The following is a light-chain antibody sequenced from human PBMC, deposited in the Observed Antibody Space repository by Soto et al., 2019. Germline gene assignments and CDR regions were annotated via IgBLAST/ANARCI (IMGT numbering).Light chain of an antibody. J-gene: IGKJ2*01. Sequence: DIQMTQSPSSLSASVGDRVTITCQASQDISNYLNRYQQKPGKAPKLLIYDASNWETGVPSRFSGSGSGTDFTFTISSLQPEDIATYYCQQYDNLPYTFGRGTKLEIK. CDR1: QDISNY. CDR2: DAS. CDR3: QQYDNLPYT. V-gene: IGKV1-33*01.